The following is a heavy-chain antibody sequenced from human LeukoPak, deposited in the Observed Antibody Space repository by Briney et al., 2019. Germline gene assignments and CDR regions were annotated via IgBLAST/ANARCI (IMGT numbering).Heavy chain of an antibody. D-gene: IGHD3-3*01. CDR3: ARDSLYNFWSGYYHTTYYFDY. Sequence: SETLSLTCTVSGGSISSGNYYWSWIRQPAGKGLEWIGHIYTSGTTYNPSLKSRVTILVDTSNYQFSLNLSSMTAADTAVYYCARDSLYNFWSGYYHTTYYFDYWGQGTLVTVSS. J-gene: IGHJ4*02. V-gene: IGHV4-61*09. CDR2: IYTSGT. CDR1: GGSISSGNYY.